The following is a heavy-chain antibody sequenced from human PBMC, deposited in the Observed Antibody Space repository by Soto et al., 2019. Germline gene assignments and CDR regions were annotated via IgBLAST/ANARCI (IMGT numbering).Heavy chain of an antibody. J-gene: IGHJ6*02. D-gene: IGHD2-2*01. CDR3: ARLYCISTSCYLGMDV. V-gene: IGHV1-18*04. CDR2: ISAYNGNR. CDR1: GYAFTGYY. Sequence: ASVKVSCKASGYAFTGYYMHWVRQAPGQGLEWMGWISAYNGNRNYVQKLQGRVTMTTDTSTSTAYMELRSLRSDDTAVYYCARLYCISTSCYLGMDVWGQGTTLTVSS.